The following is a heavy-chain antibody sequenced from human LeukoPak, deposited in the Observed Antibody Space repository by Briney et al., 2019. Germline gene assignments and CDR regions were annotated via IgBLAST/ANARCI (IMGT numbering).Heavy chain of an antibody. J-gene: IGHJ6*03. V-gene: IGHV4-39*07. CDR1: GGSISSSSYY. CDR2: IYYSGST. D-gene: IGHD6-13*01. CDR3: VRVAWQQLGMFYYYYYYMDV. Sequence: SETLSLTCTVSGGSISSSSYYWGWIRQPPGKGLEWIGSIYYSGSTYYNPSLKSRVTISVDTSKNQFSLKLSSVTAADTAVYYCVRVAWQQLGMFYYYYYYMDVWGKGTTVTVSS.